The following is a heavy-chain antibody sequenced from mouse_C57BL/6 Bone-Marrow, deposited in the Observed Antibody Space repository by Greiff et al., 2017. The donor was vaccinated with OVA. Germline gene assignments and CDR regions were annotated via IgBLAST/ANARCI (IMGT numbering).Heavy chain of an antibody. D-gene: IGHD1-1*01. CDR2: INPYNGGT. CDR1: GYTFTDYY. J-gene: IGHJ1*03. CDR3: ARRRGGYYYGSSPWYFDV. Sequence: VQLQQQSGPVLVKPGASVKMSCKASGYTFTDYYMNWVKQSHGKSLEWIGVINPYNGGTSYNQKFKGKATLTVDKSSSTAYMELNSLTSEDSAVYYCARRRGGYYYGSSPWYFDVWGTGTTVTVSS. V-gene: IGHV1-19*01.